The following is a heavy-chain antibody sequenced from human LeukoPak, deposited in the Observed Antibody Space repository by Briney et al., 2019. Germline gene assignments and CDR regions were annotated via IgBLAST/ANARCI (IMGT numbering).Heavy chain of an antibody. CDR3: AREGRDFGGIYWYFDL. CDR2: INPNSGGT. J-gene: IGHJ2*01. CDR1: GYTFTGYY. Sequence: ASVKVSCKASGYTFTGYYMHWVRQAPGQGLEWMGWINPNSGGTNYAQKFQGWVTMTRDTSISTAYMELSRLRSDDTAVYYCAREGRDFGGIYWYFDLWGRGTQVTVSS. D-gene: IGHD2-15*01. V-gene: IGHV1-2*04.